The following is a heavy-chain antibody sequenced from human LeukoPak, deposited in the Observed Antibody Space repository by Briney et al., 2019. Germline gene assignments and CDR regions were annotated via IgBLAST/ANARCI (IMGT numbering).Heavy chain of an antibody. CDR3: ARDIVVVVAATRPGLYYYGMDV. Sequence: PGGSLRLSCAASGFTFSSYAMHWVRQAPGKGLEWVAVISYDGSNKYYADSVKGRFTISRDNSENTLYLQMNSLRAEDTAVYYCARDIVVVVAATRPGLYYYGMDVWGQGTTVTVSS. CDR2: ISYDGSNK. J-gene: IGHJ6*02. CDR1: GFTFSSYA. V-gene: IGHV3-30-3*01. D-gene: IGHD2-15*01.